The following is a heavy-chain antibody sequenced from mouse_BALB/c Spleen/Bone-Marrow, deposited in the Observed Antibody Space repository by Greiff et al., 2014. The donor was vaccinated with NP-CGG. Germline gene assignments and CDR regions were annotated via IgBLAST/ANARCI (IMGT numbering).Heavy chain of an antibody. Sequence: EVMLVESGAELVRPGALVKLSCKASGFNIKGYYMHWVKQRPEQGLEWIGWIDPENGNTIYDPKFQGKASITADTSSNTAYLQLSSLTSEDTAVYYCTRTYSFDYWGQGTTLTVSS. J-gene: IGHJ2*01. CDR1: GFNIKGYY. V-gene: IGHV14-1*02. CDR3: TRTYSFDY. CDR2: IDPENGNT.